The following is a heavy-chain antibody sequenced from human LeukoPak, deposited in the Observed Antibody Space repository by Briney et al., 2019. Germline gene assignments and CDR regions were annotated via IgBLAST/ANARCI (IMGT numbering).Heavy chain of an antibody. D-gene: IGHD3-10*01. CDR1: GGSISSYY. V-gene: IGHV4-59*01. CDR3: ARVPPRGSGSYSTDY. Sequence: PSETLSLTCTVSGGSISSYYCRWIRQPPGKGLEWIGDIYYSGSTNYNPSLKSRVTMSVDTSKNQFSLKLSSVTAADTAVYYCARVPPRGSGSYSTDYWGQGTLVTVSS. CDR2: IYYSGST. J-gene: IGHJ4*02.